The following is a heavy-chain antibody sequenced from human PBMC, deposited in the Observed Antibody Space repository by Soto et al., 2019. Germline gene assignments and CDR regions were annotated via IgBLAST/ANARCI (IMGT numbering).Heavy chain of an antibody. CDR1: GFTFSSYG. J-gene: IGHJ6*02. V-gene: IGHV3-30*18. CDR2: ISYDGSNK. CDR3: AKDLTGASSYYYYGMDV. Sequence: GGSLRLSCAASGFTFSSYGMHWVRQAPGKGLEWVAVISYDGSNKYYADSVKGRFTISRDNSKNTLYLQMNSLRAEDTAVYYCAKDLTGASSYYYYGMDVWGQGTTVTVSS. D-gene: IGHD3-16*01.